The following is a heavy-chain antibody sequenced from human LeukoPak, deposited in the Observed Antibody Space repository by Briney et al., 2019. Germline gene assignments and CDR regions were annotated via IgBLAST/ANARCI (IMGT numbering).Heavy chain of an antibody. CDR2: INPNSGGT. CDR1: GYTFTGYY. CDR3: ARGYCGGDCYYYFDY. D-gene: IGHD2-21*02. V-gene: IGHV1-2*02. J-gene: IGHJ4*02. Sequence: ASVKVSCKASGYTFTGYYVHWVRQAPGQGLEWMGWINPNSGGTNYAQKFQGRVTMTRDTSISTAYMELSRLRSDDTAVYYCARGYCGGDCYYYFDYWGQGTLVTVSS.